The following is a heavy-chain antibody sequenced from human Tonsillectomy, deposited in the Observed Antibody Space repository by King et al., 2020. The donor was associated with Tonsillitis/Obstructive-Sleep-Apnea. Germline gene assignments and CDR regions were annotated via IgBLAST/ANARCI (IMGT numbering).Heavy chain of an antibody. CDR1: GGSISSYY. D-gene: IGHD2-21*01. CDR2: IYYTGST. CDR3: ARRGSDYYYNHMDV. Sequence: QLQESGPGLVKPSEPLSLTCTVSGGSISSYYWTWIRQPPGKGLEWIGYIYYTGSTNYNPSLKSRVTISLDTSKNQFSLKLSSVTAADTAVYYCARRGSDYYYNHMDVWGKGTTVTVSS. J-gene: IGHJ6*03. V-gene: IGHV4-59*08.